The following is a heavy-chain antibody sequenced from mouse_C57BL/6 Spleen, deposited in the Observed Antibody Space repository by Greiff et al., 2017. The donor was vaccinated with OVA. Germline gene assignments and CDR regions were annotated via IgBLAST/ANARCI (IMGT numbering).Heavy chain of an antibody. CDR1: GFTFSSYA. CDR3: ARDHDGSIDYAMDY. V-gene: IGHV5-4*01. J-gene: IGHJ4*01. Sequence: DVKLVESGGGLVKPGGSLKLSCAASGFTFSSYAMSWVRQTPEKRLEWVATISDGGSYTYYPDNVQGRFTISRDNAKNNLYLQMSYMKSEDTAMYYWARDHDGSIDYAMDYWGQGTSVTVSS. D-gene: IGHD1-1*01. CDR2: ISDGGSYT.